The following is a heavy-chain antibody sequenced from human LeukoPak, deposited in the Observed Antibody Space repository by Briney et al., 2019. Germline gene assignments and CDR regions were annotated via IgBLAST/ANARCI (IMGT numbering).Heavy chain of an antibody. V-gene: IGHV3-21*01. J-gene: IGHJ6*03. CDR1: GFTFTNHW. CDR2: ISSSSSYI. D-gene: IGHD6-19*01. Sequence: GGSLRLSCATSGFTFTNHWMNWVRQAPGKGLEWVSSISSSSSYIYYADSVKGRFTISRDNAKNSLYLQMNSLRAEDTAVYYCARVGGSGWYRYYYYYMDVWGKGTTVTVSS. CDR3: ARVGGSGWYRYYYYYMDV.